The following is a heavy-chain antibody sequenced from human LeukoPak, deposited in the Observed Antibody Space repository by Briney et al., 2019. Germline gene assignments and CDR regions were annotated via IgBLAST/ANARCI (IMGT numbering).Heavy chain of an antibody. Sequence: PSETLSLTCAVYGGSFSGYYWSWIRQPPGKGLEWIGEINHSGSTNYNPSLKSRVTISVDTSKNQFSLKLRSVTAADTAVYYCAGRYFDWLEPFYYYYYMDVWGKGTTVTISS. CDR3: AGRYFDWLEPFYYYYYMDV. J-gene: IGHJ6*03. V-gene: IGHV4-34*01. D-gene: IGHD3-9*01. CDR1: GGSFSGYY. CDR2: INHSGST.